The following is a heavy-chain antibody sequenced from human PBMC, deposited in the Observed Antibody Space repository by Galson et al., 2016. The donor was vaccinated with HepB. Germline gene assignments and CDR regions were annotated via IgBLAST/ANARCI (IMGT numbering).Heavy chain of an antibody. D-gene: IGHD3-10*01. J-gene: IGHJ4*02. CDR3: AREGDVIRGPLDY. V-gene: IGHV1-69*06. CDR2: IITIFDKT. CDR1: GDTFSNYA. Sequence: SVKVSCKASGDTFSNYAITWVRQAPGQGLEWTGGIITIFDKTNYAQKFQGRVTITADKSTSTASLELRSLSSEDTAMYYCAREGDVIRGPLDYWGQGTLVTVSS.